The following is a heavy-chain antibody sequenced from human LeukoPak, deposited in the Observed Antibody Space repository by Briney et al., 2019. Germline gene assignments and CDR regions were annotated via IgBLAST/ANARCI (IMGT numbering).Heavy chain of an antibody. J-gene: IGHJ4*02. D-gene: IGHD3-22*01. CDR1: GFTVSSIY. V-gene: IGHV3-66*01. Sequence: PGGSLRLSCAASGFTVSSIYMSWVRQAPGKGLEWVSVIYSGGSTYYADSVKGRFTISRDNSKNTLYLQMNSLRAEDTAVYYCAWRLNYYDSSGYSMVVDYWGQGTLVTVSS. CDR3: AWRLNYYDSSGYSMVVDY. CDR2: IYSGGST.